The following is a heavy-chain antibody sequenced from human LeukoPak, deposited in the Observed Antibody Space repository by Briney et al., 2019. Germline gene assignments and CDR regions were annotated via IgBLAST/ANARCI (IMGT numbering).Heavy chain of an antibody. CDR3: ARDVVDYYGSGSLD. J-gene: IGHJ4*02. Sequence: PGGSLRLSCAASGFTFSSYAMSWVRQAPGKGLEWVAVISYDGSNKYYADSVKGRFTISRDNSKNTLYLQMNSLRAEDTAVYYCARDVVDYYGSGSLDWGQGTLVTVSS. CDR1: GFTFSSYA. V-gene: IGHV3-30-3*01. CDR2: ISYDGSNK. D-gene: IGHD3-10*01.